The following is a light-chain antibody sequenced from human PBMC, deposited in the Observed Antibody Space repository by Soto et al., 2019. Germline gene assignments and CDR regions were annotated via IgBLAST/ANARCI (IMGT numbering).Light chain of an antibody. CDR3: QTWGTGIRV. Sequence: QSVLTQSPSASASLGASVKLTCTLSSGHSSYAIAWHQQQPEKGPRFLMKVTSDGSHSKGDGIPDRFSGSSSGAERYLTISSLQSDDEADYYCQTWGTGIRVFGGGTKLTVL. CDR2: VTSDGSH. J-gene: IGLJ3*02. V-gene: IGLV4-69*01. CDR1: SGHSSYA.